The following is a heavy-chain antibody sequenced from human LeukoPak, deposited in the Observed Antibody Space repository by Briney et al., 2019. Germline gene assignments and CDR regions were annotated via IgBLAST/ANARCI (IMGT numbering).Heavy chain of an antibody. J-gene: IGHJ4*02. CDR1: GFTFSTYA. CDR3: ARDSSYDSGGHYYVFDY. D-gene: IGHD3-22*01. Sequence: GRSLRLSCAASGFTFSTYAVHWVRQAPGKGLEWVGVISYDGSNTYYADSVKGRFTFSRDNPKNTLYLQMNSLRAEDTAVYYCARDSSYDSGGHYYVFDYWGQGTPVTVSS. V-gene: IGHV3-30-3*01. CDR2: ISYDGSNT.